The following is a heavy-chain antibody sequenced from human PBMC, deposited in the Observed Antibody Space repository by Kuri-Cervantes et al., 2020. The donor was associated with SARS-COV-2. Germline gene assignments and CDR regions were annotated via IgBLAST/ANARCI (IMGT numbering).Heavy chain of an antibody. Sequence: GESLKISCAASGFTFSSCAMHWVRLAPGKGLEWVAFISYDGSSEYYADSVRGRFTVSRDNSKNTLYLQVNSLRAGDTAVYYCAKDRVGVQDSWGQGTQVTVSS. J-gene: IGHJ5*01. D-gene: IGHD2-21*01. V-gene: IGHV3-30*04. CDR1: GFTFSSCA. CDR2: ISYDGSSE. CDR3: AKDRVGVQDS.